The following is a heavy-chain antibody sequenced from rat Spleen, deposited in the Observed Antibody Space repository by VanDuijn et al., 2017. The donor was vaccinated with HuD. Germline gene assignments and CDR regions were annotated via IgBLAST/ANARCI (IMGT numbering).Heavy chain of an antibody. CDR2: IWGNGNT. CDR3: AILYYGYTAFDY. Sequence: QVQLKESGPGLVQPSQTLSLTCTVSGFSLSNYGVIWVRQPPGKGLEWMGVIWGNGNTNYNSGLKSRLSISRDTSKSQVFLKMNSLETEDTAMYFCAILYYGYTAFDYWGQGTLVTVSS. V-gene: IGHV2-13*01. CDR1: GFSLSNYG. J-gene: IGHJ3*01. D-gene: IGHD1-9*01.